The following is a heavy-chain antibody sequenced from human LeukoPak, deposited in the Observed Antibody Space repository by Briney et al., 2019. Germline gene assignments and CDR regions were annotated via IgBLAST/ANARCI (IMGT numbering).Heavy chain of an antibody. CDR1: GFTFGDYA. Sequence: GGSLRLSCAASGFTFGDYAMHWVRQAPGKSLEWVSLINWDGGDTYYADSVKGRFTISRDNSKNSLYLQMNSLRAEDTALYYCAKVVGELSLYSAFDIWGQGTMVTVSS. J-gene: IGHJ3*02. CDR2: INWDGGDT. CDR3: AKVVGELSLYSAFDI. D-gene: IGHD3-16*02. V-gene: IGHV3-43D*03.